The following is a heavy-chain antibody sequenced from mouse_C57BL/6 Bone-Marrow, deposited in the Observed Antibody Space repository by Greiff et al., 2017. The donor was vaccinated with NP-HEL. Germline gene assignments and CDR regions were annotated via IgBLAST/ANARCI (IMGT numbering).Heavy chain of an antibody. CDR3: ASPIYYDYDAWFAY. D-gene: IGHD2-4*01. V-gene: IGHV1-4*01. CDR1: GYTFTSYT. Sequence: VQLQQSGAELARPGASVKMSCKASGYTFTSYTMHWVKQRPGQGLEWIGYINPSSGYTKYNQKFKDKATLTADKSSSTAYMQLSSLTSEDSAVYYCASPIYYDYDAWFAYWGQGTLVTVSA. CDR2: INPSSGYT. J-gene: IGHJ3*01.